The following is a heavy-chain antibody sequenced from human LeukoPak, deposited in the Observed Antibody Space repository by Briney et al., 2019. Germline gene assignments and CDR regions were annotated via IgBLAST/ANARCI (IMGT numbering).Heavy chain of an antibody. D-gene: IGHD4-17*01. Sequence: SETLSLTCTVSGGSISSYYGSWLRQPPGKGLEWIGYIYYSGSTNYNPSLKSRVTISVDTSKNQFSLKLSSATAADTAVYYCARDQGGGDYRYYYGMDVWGQGTTVTVSS. CDR2: IYYSGST. J-gene: IGHJ6*02. CDR3: ARDQGGGDYRYYYGMDV. V-gene: IGHV4-59*01. CDR1: GGSISSYY.